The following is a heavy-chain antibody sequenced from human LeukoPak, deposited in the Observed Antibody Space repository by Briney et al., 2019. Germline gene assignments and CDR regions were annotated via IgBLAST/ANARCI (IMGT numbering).Heavy chain of an antibody. J-gene: IGHJ4*02. CDR1: GYTFTGYY. D-gene: IGHD2-2*01. CDR2: INPNSGGT. V-gene: IGHV1-2*02. CDR3: ARESCSSTSCYFDY. Sequence: GASVEVSCKASGYTFTGYYMHWVRQAPGQGLEWMGWINPNSGGTNYAQKFQGRVTMTRDTSISTAYMELSRLRSDDTAVYYCARESCSSTSCYFDYWGQGTLVTVSS.